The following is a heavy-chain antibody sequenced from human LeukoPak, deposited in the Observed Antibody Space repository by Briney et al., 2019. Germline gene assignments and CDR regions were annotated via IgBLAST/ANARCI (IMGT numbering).Heavy chain of an antibody. CDR3: ARERAAYCTGDCHSFDY. CDR1: GVSIRSAGYS. CDR2: VYYSGST. Sequence: SETLSLTCAVSGVSIRSAGYSYYWIRQHPGKGLEWIGHVYYSGSTSYNPSLKSRVTISIDTSKNQFSLKLSSVTAADTAAYFCARERAAYCTGDCHSFDYWGQGTLVTVSS. V-gene: IGHV4-31*11. D-gene: IGHD2-21*02. J-gene: IGHJ4*02.